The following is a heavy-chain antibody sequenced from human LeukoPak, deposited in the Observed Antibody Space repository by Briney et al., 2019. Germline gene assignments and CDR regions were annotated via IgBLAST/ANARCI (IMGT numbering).Heavy chain of an antibody. Sequence: GGSLRLSCAASGFTFTDYWMSWVRQAPGKGLEWVAFIRKRGIETNYVDSVKGRFTVSRDNAKNTVYLQMNNLRVDDTAMYYCVGTIASRGSEYWGQGALVTVSS. D-gene: IGHD6-6*01. CDR1: GFTFTDYW. CDR2: IRKRGIET. V-gene: IGHV3-7*01. J-gene: IGHJ4*02. CDR3: VGTIASRGSEY.